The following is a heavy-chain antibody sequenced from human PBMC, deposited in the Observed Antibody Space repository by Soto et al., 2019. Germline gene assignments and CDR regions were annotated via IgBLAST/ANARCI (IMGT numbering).Heavy chain of an antibody. CDR3: ARAPGPSPLWFGEPLCYFDY. CDR1: GGSISSCGYY. J-gene: IGHJ4*02. D-gene: IGHD3-10*01. Sequence: SETLSLTCTVSGGSISSCGYYWSWIRQHPGKGLEWIGYIYYGGSTYYNPSLKSRVTISVDTSTNQFSLKLSSVTAPDPAVYYCARAPGPSPLWFGEPLCYFDYWGQGTLVTVSS. V-gene: IGHV4-31*03. CDR2: IYYGGST.